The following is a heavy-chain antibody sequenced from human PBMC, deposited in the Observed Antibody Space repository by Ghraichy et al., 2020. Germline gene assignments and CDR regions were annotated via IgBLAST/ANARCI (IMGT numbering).Heavy chain of an antibody. Sequence: SETLSLTCAVSGGSFSGYYWSWIRQFPGKGLEWIGEINRSGSTTYNPSLKSRVTMSVDTSKNQFSLKLSSVTAADTAVYYCASLKRLQRTQYQLPRYTDVWGKGTTVTVSS. CDR3: ASLKRLQRTQYQLPRYTDV. CDR1: GGSFSGYY. J-gene: IGHJ6*03. V-gene: IGHV4-34*01. D-gene: IGHD2-2*01. CDR2: INRSGST.